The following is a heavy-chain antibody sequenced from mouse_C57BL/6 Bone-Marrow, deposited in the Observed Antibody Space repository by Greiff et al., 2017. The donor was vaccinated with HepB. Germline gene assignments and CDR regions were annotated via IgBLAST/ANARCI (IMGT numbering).Heavy chain of an antibody. CDR1: GYTFTDYY. CDR2: IYPGSGNT. CDR3: ARGGLRGSWFAY. J-gene: IGHJ3*01. D-gene: IGHD1-3*01. Sequence: VMLVESGAELVRPGASVKLSCKASGYTFTDYYINWVKQRPGQGLEWIARIYPGSGNTYYNEKFKGKATLTAEKSSSTAYMQLSSLTSEDSAVYFCARGGLRGSWFAYWGQGTLVTVSA. V-gene: IGHV1-76*01.